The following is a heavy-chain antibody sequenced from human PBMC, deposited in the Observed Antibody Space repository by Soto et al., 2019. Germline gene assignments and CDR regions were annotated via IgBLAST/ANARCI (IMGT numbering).Heavy chain of an antibody. J-gene: IGHJ4*02. V-gene: IGHV3-30*18. D-gene: IGHD4-17*01. CDR1: GFTFSSYG. CDR3: AKDRTGYGDSFTDY. Sequence: QVQLVESGGGVVQPGRSLRLSCAASGFTFSSYGMHWVRQAPGKGLEWVAVISYDGSNKYYADSVKGRFTISRDNSKNTLYLQMNSLRAEDTAVYYCAKDRTGYGDSFTDYWGQGTLVTVSS. CDR2: ISYDGSNK.